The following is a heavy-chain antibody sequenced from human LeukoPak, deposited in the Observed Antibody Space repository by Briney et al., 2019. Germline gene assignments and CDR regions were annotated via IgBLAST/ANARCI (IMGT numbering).Heavy chain of an antibody. D-gene: IGHD2-21*02. V-gene: IGHV4-31*03. CDR2: IYYSGST. Sequence: SETLSLTCTVSGGSLSRGGYYGGWLRPHPGKGLEWSGYIYYSGSTYYNPSLKSRVTISVDTSKNQFSLMLSSVTAADTAVYYCAREAFAYCGGDCYYNWFDPWGQGTLVTVSS. CDR1: GGSLSRGGYY. J-gene: IGHJ5*02. CDR3: AREAFAYCGGDCYYNWFDP.